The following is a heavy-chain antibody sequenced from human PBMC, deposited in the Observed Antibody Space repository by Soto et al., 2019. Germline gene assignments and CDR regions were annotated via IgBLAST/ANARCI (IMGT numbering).Heavy chain of an antibody. J-gene: IGHJ6*02. CDR3: ARVTRIAATGTYPGTAV. CDR2: TYYRSKWYN. D-gene: IGHD6-13*01. V-gene: IGHV6-1*01. Sequence: SPTLSRTCDICGESVSSNSAAWNWIRQSPSRGLEWLGRTYYRSKWYNDYAGSVKILITINPDTSKNQFSLQLNSVTPEDTAVYYCARVTRIAATGTYPGTAVWGQGTTVTVSS. CDR1: GESVSSNSAA.